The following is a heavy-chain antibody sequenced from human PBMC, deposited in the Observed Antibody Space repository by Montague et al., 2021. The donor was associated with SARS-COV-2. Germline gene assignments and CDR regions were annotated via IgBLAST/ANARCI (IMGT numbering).Heavy chain of an antibody. Sequence: PALVKPTQTLTLTCTFSGFSFNTSGMCVSWIRQPPGKALEWLALIDWDEDQYYSTSLKTRLTISKDTSKNQVVLTMTNMDPIDTATYYCARSYGDYRDSHFDYWGQGTLVTVSS. CDR1: GFSFNTSGMC. CDR3: ARSYGDYRDSHFDY. J-gene: IGHJ4*02. V-gene: IGHV2-70*01. CDR2: IDWDEDQ. D-gene: IGHD4-17*01.